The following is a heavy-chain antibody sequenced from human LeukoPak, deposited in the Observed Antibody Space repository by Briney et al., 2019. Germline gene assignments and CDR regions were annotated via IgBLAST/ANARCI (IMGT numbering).Heavy chain of an antibody. D-gene: IGHD6-19*01. V-gene: IGHV3-11*01. CDR3: ATGYSSGWYFLDY. CDR1: GFTFSDYF. Sequence: GGSLRLSCEASGFTFSDYFMTWIRQAPGKGLEWISFISSSGGNIYYADSLEGRFTISRDNAKNSLYLQMNSLRAEDTAVYYCATGYSSGWYFLDYWGQGTLVTVSS. CDR2: ISSSGGNI. J-gene: IGHJ4*02.